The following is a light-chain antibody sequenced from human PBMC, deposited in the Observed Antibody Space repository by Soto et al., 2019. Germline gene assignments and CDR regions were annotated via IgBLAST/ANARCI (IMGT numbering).Light chain of an antibody. J-gene: IGLJ2*01. CDR2: DLI. V-gene: IGLV2-14*03. CDR1: SSDVGTYNY. Sequence: QSVLTQPASVSGSPGQSITISCTGTSSDVGTYNYVSWYQHHPGKAPKLMIYDLINRPSGVSNRFSGSKSGNTASLTISGLQPDDEADYYCSSYTSSSVVFGGGTKLTVL. CDR3: SSYTSSSVV.